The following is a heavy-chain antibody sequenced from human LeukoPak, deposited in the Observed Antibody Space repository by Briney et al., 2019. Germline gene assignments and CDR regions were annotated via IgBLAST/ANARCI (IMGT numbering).Heavy chain of an antibody. J-gene: IGHJ4*02. V-gene: IGHV4-34*01. D-gene: IGHD3-16*02. CDR1: GGSFSGYY. Sequence: SETLSLTCAVYGGSFSGYYWSWIRQPPGKGLEWIGEINHSGSTNYNPALKSRVTISVDTSKNQFSLKLSSVTAADTAVYYCARLRPNVWGSYRTLFDYRGQGTLVTVSS. CDR3: ARLRPNVWGSYRTLFDY. CDR2: INHSGST.